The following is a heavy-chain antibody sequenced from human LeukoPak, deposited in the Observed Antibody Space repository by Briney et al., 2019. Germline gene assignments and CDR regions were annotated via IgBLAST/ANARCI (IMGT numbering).Heavy chain of an antibody. Sequence: PSETLSLTCTVSGGSMRNYYWSWIRQSPGKGLEWMGYIYYSGTTKYNPSLQSRVTISLDTSKNQSSLKLSSVTAADTAVFYCARLVAGNYFDYWGQGTLVTVSS. CDR1: GGSMRNYY. D-gene: IGHD6-19*01. J-gene: IGHJ4*02. V-gene: IGHV4-59*08. CDR3: ARLVAGNYFDY. CDR2: IYYSGTT.